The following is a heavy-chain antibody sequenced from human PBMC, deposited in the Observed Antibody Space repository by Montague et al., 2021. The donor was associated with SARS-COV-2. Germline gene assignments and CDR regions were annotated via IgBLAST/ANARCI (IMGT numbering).Heavy chain of an antibody. V-gene: IGHV3-21*01. CDR2: ISSSSSYI. CDR1: GFTFSSYS. Sequence: SLRLSCAASGFTFSSYSMNWVRQAPGKGLEWVSSISSSSSYIYYADSAKGRFTISRDNAKNSLYLQMNSLRAEDTAVYYCARDPYYDILTGYYNYWGQGTLVTVSS. CDR3: ARDPYYDILTGYYNY. D-gene: IGHD3-9*01. J-gene: IGHJ4*02.